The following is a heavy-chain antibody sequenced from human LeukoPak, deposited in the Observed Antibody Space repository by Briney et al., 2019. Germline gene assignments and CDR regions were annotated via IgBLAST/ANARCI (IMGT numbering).Heavy chain of an antibody. CDR3: VRDGRSSSPRLAY. Sequence: ASVKVSCKTSGYTFITYNLHWVRQAPGQGLEWMGMIIPSGNITTYAQKFQGRVTMTRDTSTSTVYMILSSLRSEDTAVYYCVRDGRSSSPRLAYWGQGSLVTVSS. J-gene: IGHJ4*02. D-gene: IGHD2-2*01. CDR2: IIPSGNIT. CDR1: GYTFITYN. V-gene: IGHV1-46*01.